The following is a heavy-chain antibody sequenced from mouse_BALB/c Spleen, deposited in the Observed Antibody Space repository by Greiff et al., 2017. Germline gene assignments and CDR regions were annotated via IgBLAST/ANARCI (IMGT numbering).Heavy chain of an antibody. Sequence: DVKLQESGGGLVKPGGSLKLSCAASGFTFSSYTMSWVRQTPEKRLEWVATISSGGSYTYYPDSVKGRFTISRDNAKNTLYLQMSSLKSEDTAMYYCTRDKGYGDYWGQGTTLTVSS. CDR3: TRDKGYGDY. D-gene: IGHD2-10*02. V-gene: IGHV5-6-4*01. J-gene: IGHJ2*01. CDR1: GFTFSSYT. CDR2: ISSGGSYT.